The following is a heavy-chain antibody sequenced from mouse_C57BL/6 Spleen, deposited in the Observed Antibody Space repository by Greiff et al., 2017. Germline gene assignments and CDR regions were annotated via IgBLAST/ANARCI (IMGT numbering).Heavy chain of an antibody. Sequence: VQLQQPGAELVRPGSSVKLSCKASGYTFTSYWMHWVKQRPIQGLEWIGNIDPSDSETHYNQKFKDKATLTVDKPSSTAYMQLSSLTSEDSAVYYCARIYYGNYDYAMDYWGQGTSVTVSS. CDR3: ARIYYGNYDYAMDY. D-gene: IGHD2-1*01. J-gene: IGHJ4*01. V-gene: IGHV1-52*01. CDR2: IDPSDSET. CDR1: GYTFTSYW.